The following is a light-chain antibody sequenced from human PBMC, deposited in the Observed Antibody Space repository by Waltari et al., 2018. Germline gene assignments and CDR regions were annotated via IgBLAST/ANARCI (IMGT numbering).Light chain of an antibody. J-gene: IGKJ1*01. Sequence: DIQLTQSPSPLSASVGDRGTISCRASQSISGWLAWYVQKPGKAPKLLIYDASNLESGVPSRFSGSGAGTEFTLTISSLQPDDFATYYCQQYNSYSPWTFGQGTKVEVK. V-gene: IGKV1-5*01. CDR1: QSISGW. CDR2: DAS. CDR3: QQYNSYSPWT.